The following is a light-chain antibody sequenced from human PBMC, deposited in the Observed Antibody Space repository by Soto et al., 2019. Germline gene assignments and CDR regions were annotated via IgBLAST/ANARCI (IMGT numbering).Light chain of an antibody. CDR2: DAS. V-gene: IGKV3-11*01. J-gene: IGKJ1*01. CDR3: QQRSNWPPT. Sequence: EIVLTQSPATLSLSPGERATHSCRASQSVSSYLAWYQQKPGQAPRLLIYDASNRATGIPARFSGSGSGTDFTLTISSLEPEDFAVYYCQQRSNWPPTFGQGTQVEIK. CDR1: QSVSSY.